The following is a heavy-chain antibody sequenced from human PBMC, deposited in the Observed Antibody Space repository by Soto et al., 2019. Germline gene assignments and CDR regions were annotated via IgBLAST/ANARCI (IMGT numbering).Heavy chain of an antibody. J-gene: IGHJ6*02. CDR2: ISWNSGSI. V-gene: IGHV3-9*01. CDR3: AKDTRAVERYNFDV. CDR1: GFTFDDYA. Sequence: EVQLVESGGGLVQPGRSLRLSCAASGFTFDDYAMHWVRQAPGKGLEWVSGISWNSGSIGYADSVKGRFTISRDNAKNSLYLQMNSLRAEDTALYYCAKDTRAVERYNFDVWGQGTTVTVSS. D-gene: IGHD6-19*01.